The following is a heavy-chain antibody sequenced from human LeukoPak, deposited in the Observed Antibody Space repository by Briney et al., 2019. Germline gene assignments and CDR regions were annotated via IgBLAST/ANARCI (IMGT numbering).Heavy chain of an antibody. D-gene: IGHD2-21*01. CDR2: ISGTGGAT. V-gene: IGHV3-23*01. CDR3: VKDPRDTYGTNWFVS. J-gene: IGHJ5*01. Sequence: GGSLRLSCVASGFSFGNYAMSWVRQSPGKGLQWVSQISGTGGATWYAGFARDRFTISRDNSKKTLYLQMSGLRVEDTAMYYCVKDPRDTYGTNWFVSWGQGTLLIVSS. CDR1: GFSFGNYA.